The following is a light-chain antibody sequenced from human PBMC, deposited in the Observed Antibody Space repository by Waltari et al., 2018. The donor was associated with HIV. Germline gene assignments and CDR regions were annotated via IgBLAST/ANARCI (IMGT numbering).Light chain of an antibody. CDR3: ATWHTSLTDVIYV. J-gene: IGLJ1*01. CDR2: DNN. CDR1: SSNVGHNF. Sequence: QSILTQPPSVSAAPGQRVTISCSGNSSNVGHNFVSWYQQFPGAAPKLRIYDNNMRPSDIPDLFSGFKFAASATLGITGLQTGDEADYYGATWHTSLTDVIYV. V-gene: IGLV1-51*01.